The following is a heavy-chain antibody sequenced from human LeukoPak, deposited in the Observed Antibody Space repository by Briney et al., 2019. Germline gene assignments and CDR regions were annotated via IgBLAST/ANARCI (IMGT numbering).Heavy chain of an antibody. CDR3: ARDGYCSSTGCSAYFFDS. D-gene: IGHD2-2*03. V-gene: IGHV3-30-3*01. CDR1: GFTLSRYA. J-gene: IGHJ4*02. Sequence: PGRSLSLSCAASGFTLSRYAMHCVRQAPGQGPHWVAVISYAGSNKYHADTVKGRFTISRDNSKNTLYLQLNSLRPEDTALYYCARDGYCSSTGCSAYFFDSWGQGTLVTVSS. CDR2: ISYAGSNK.